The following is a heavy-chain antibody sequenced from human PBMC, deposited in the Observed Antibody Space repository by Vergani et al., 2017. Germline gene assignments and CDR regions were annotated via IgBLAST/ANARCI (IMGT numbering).Heavy chain of an antibody. CDR2: IHTGGST. CDR3: ARSRPYCTSGSCPAI. J-gene: IGHJ4*02. CDR1: DSSIMTNPY. Sequence: QVQLQESGPGLVKPSETLTLTCDVSDSSIMTNPYWGWFRQSPGKGLEWIGCIHTGGSTDLNPSFKSRVSISVDTSKSQFSLKLNSVTVADTAVYYCARSRPYCTSGSCPAIWGQGTLVTVSS. D-gene: IGHD2-15*01. V-gene: IGHV4-4*09.